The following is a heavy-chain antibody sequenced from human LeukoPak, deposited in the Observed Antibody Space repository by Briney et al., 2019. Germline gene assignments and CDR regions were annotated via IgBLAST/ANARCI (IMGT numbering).Heavy chain of an antibody. V-gene: IGHV3-64*01. CDR1: GFTFSSHA. CDR2: ISDSGDRT. Sequence: PGGSLRLSCAASGFTFSSHAMHWVRQAPGKGLECVSTISDSGDRTYYANSVKGRFSVSRDNSKNTLYLHMGSLRAEDVAVYYCARGREGAKTRYFDLWGRGTLVTVSS. D-gene: IGHD1-26*01. CDR3: ARGREGAKTRYFDL. J-gene: IGHJ2*01.